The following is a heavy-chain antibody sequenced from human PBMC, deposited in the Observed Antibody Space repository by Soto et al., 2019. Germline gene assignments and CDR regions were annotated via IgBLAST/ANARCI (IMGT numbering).Heavy chain of an antibody. J-gene: IGHJ3*02. CDR2: IYPGDSDT. CDR3: ARRLIVVVVAASLEASDAFDI. D-gene: IGHD2-15*01. V-gene: IGHV5-51*01. CDR1: GYSFTSYW. Sequence: PGESLKISCKGSGYSFTSYWIGWVRQMPGKGLEWMGIIYPGDSDTRYSPSFQGQVTISADKSISTAYLQWSSLKASDTAMYYCARRLIVVVVAASLEASDAFDIWGQGTMVTVSS.